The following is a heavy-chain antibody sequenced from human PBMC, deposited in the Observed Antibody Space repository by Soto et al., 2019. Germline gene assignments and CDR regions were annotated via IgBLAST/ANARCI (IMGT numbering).Heavy chain of an antibody. D-gene: IGHD3-16*01. V-gene: IGHV4-59*02. CDR1: GGSVNGYY. CDR3: ARAPAEYYDDRGKVRRYLDS. CDR2: VHYSGVT. Sequence: SETLSLTCTVSGGSVNGYYWSWIRQPPGKGLEWIGYVHYSGVTHYNPSLQSRVTMSIDTSTNRFSLRLNSVTAPDTAVYYCARAPAEYYDDRGKVRRYLDSWGQGALVTVSS. J-gene: IGHJ4*02.